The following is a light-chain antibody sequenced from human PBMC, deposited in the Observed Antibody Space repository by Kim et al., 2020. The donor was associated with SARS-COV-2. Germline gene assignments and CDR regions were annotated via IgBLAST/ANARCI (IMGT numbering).Light chain of an antibody. CDR2: QDT. Sequence: VSPGQTAAITCSGDKLGDKFVFWYQQKAGQSPVLVIYQDTKRPSGIPERFSGSNSGTAATLTITGTQAMDEADYYCRVWDSDTVLFGGGTKLTVL. J-gene: IGLJ2*01. CDR1: KLGDKF. V-gene: IGLV3-1*01. CDR3: RVWDSDTVL.